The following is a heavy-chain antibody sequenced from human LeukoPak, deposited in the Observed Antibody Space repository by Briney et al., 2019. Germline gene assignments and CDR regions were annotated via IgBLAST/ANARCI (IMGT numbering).Heavy chain of an antibody. CDR3: ARTASASEVYYDSSGYYAIFDY. Sequence: ASVKVSCKASGYTFITHGLTWVRQAPGQGLEWMGWISAYNGNTIYAQTLQDRLTMTTDTSTSTAYMELRSLRSDDTAVYYCARTASASEVYYDSSGYYAIFDYWGQGTLVTVSS. D-gene: IGHD3-22*01. V-gene: IGHV1-18*01. J-gene: IGHJ4*02. CDR2: ISAYNGNT. CDR1: GYTFITHG.